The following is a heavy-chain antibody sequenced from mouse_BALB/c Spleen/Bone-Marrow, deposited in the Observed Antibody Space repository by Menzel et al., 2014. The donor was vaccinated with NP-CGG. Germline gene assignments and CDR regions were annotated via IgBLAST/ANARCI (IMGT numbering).Heavy chain of an antibody. CDR1: GFNIKDTY. CDR3: ARWEYYAMDY. V-gene: IGHV14-3*02. J-gene: IGHJ4*01. Sequence: VHVKQSGAGLVKPGASVKLSCTASGFNIKDTYMHWVKQRPEQGLEWIGRIDPANGNTKYDPKFQGKATITADTSSNTAHLQLSSLTSEDTAVYYCARWEYYAMDYWGQGTSVTVSS. CDR2: IDPANGNT. D-gene: IGHD4-1*01.